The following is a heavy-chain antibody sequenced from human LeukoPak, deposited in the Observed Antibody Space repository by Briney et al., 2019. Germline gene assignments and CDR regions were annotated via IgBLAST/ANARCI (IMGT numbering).Heavy chain of an antibody. D-gene: IGHD3-10*01. V-gene: IGHV1-24*01. CDR3: ATSRNLFGELYNGVDV. CDR2: FNYDISET. CDR1: GSPLEDLF. J-gene: IGHJ6*02. Sequence: GASVKLSCRVSGSPLEDLFIHWVRQGPGKGLEWMGGFNYDISETIYAQTFQGRGTMTEDTATDTAFMEMNSLRSEDTAIYYCATSRNLFGELYNGVDVWGQGTTVTVSS.